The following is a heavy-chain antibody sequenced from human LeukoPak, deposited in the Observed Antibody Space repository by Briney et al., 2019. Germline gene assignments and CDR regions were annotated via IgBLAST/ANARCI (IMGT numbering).Heavy chain of an antibody. J-gene: IGHJ4*02. CDR2: INHSGST. CDR3: ARSDLYGDYPPGKY. CDR1: GGSFSGYY. Sequence: ESSETLSLTCAVYGGSFSGYYWSWIRQPPGKGLEWIGEINHSGSTNYNPSLKSRVTISVDTSKNQFSLKLSSVTAADTAVYYCARSDLYGDYPPGKYWGQGTLVTVSS. D-gene: IGHD4-17*01. V-gene: IGHV4-34*01.